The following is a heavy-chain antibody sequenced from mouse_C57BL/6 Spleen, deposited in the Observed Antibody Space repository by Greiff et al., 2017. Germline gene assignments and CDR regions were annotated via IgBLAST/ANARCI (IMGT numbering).Heavy chain of an antibody. J-gene: IGHJ2*01. V-gene: IGHV1-15*01. Sequence: QVQLQQSGAELVRPGASVTLSCKASGYTFTDYEMHWVKQTPVHGLEWIGAIDPETGGTAYNQKFKGKAILTADKSSSTAYMELRSLISEVSVVYYCTLVITTVVAHFDYWGQGTTLTVSS. CDR3: TLVITTVVAHFDY. CDR2: IDPETGGT. CDR1: GYTFTDYE. D-gene: IGHD1-1*01.